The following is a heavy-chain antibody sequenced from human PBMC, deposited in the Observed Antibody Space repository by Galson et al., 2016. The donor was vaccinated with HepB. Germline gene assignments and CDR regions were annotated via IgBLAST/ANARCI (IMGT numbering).Heavy chain of an antibody. CDR2: INHSGST. J-gene: IGHJ3*02. V-gene: IGHV4-34*01. CDR3: ARVRGVVVFLPGDAFDI. D-gene: IGHD2-2*01. Sequence: SETLSLTCAVYVGTFSGYYWSWIRQRPGKGLEWIGEINHSGSTNYNPSLKSRVTMSVDTSKNQFSLKLNSVTAADTAVYYCARVRGVVVFLPGDAFDIWGQGTMVTVSS. CDR1: VGTFSGYY.